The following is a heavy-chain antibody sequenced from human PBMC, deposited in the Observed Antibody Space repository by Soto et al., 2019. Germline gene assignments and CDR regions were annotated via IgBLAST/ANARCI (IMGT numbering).Heavy chain of an antibody. CDR2: IWHDASHE. Sequence: QVQLVESGGGVVQPGTSLTLSCAASGFDFSNFVMHWVRQAPCKGLEFVAVIWHDASHEYYGDSVQGRFTISIDNSKHLLYLQMNSMRAEDTAVYYCAREGGDEWIDYYYYGMDVWGHGTTVTVSS. V-gene: IGHV3-33*01. D-gene: IGHD2-21*02. CDR3: AREGGDEWIDYYYYGMDV. CDR1: GFDFSNFV. J-gene: IGHJ6*02.